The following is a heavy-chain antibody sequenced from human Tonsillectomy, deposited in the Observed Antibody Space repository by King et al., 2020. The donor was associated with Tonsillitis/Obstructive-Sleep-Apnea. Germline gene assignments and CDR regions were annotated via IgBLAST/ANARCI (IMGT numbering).Heavy chain of an antibody. D-gene: IGHD6-13*01. J-gene: IGHJ6*01. CDR2: IKQDGSEK. Sequence: VQLVESGGGLVHPGGSLRLSCAASVFTFSDYWMSWVRQAPGKGLEWVANIKQDGSEKYYLDSVKGRFTISRDNAKNSLYLQMNSLRAEDTAVYYWAREDIAAAGIAGAFYYYYGLEVWGQGTTLTVSS. CDR1: VFTFSDYW. V-gene: IGHV3-7*03. CDR3: AREDIAAAGIAGAFYYYYGLEV.